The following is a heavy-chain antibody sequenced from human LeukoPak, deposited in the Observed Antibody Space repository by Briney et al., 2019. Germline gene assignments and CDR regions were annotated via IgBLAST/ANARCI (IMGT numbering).Heavy chain of an antibody. Sequence: ASVKVSCKVSGYTLTELSMHWVRQAPGKGLEWMGGFDPEDGETIYAQKFQGRVTMTEDTSTDTAYMELSSLRSEDTAVYYCALLLRFPWPFDSWGQGTLVTVSS. CDR2: FDPEDGET. J-gene: IGHJ5*01. V-gene: IGHV1-24*01. CDR3: ALLLRFPWPFDS. D-gene: IGHD3-3*01. CDR1: GYTLTELS.